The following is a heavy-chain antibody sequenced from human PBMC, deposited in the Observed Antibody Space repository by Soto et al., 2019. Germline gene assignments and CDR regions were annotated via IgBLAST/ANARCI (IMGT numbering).Heavy chain of an antibody. CDR3: ASHYYYGSGSYHGGMDV. D-gene: IGHD3-10*01. Sequence: QVQLVQSGAEVKKPGSSVKVSCKASGGTFSSYAISWVRQAPGQGLEWMGGIIPIFGTANYAQKFQGRVTITAGESTNTAYMELSSLRSEDTAVYYCASHYYYGSGSYHGGMDVWGQGTTVTVSS. J-gene: IGHJ6*02. V-gene: IGHV1-69*12. CDR1: GGTFSSYA. CDR2: IIPIFGTA.